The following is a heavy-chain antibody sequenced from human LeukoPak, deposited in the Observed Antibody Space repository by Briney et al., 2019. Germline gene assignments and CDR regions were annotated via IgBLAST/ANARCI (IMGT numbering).Heavy chain of an antibody. Sequence: SVKVSCKTSGDTFRRYAIIWVRQAPGQGLEWMGGIIPMFGAANYAQKFQGRVTFTADKSTDTVYMDLSSLTSEDTAVYYCARDGDCSSTSCHLSGGGDYWGQGTLVTVSS. V-gene: IGHV1-69*06. CDR3: ARDGDCSSTSCHLSGGGDY. J-gene: IGHJ4*02. D-gene: IGHD2-2*03. CDR2: IIPMFGAA. CDR1: GDTFRRYA.